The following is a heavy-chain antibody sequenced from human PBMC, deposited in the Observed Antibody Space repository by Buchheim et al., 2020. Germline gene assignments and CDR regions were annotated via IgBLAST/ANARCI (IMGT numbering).Heavy chain of an antibody. J-gene: IGHJ4*02. Sequence: EVQLVESGGGLVQPGGSLRLSCAASGFTFSSYWMSWVRQAPGKGLEWVANIKQDGSEKYYVDSVKGRFTISRDSSKNTLYLQMNSLRAEDTAVYYCARGDGYNYGALGRIWGQGTL. D-gene: IGHD1-1*01. V-gene: IGHV3-7*01. CDR2: IKQDGSEK. CDR3: ARGDGYNYGALGRI. CDR1: GFTFSSYW.